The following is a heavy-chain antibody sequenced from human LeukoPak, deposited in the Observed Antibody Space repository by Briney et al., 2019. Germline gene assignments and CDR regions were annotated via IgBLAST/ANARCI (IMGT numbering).Heavy chain of an antibody. CDR2: MYYSGST. Sequence: SETLTLTCTVSGGSISSCDYFWSWIRQPPGKGLEWIGYMYYSGSTYYNPSLKSRVTISVDTSKNQFSLKLSSVTAADTAVYYCARPYYYDSRIDPWGQGTLVTVSS. CDR1: GGSISSCDYF. V-gene: IGHV4-30-4*08. CDR3: ARPYYYDSRIDP. D-gene: IGHD3-22*01. J-gene: IGHJ5*02.